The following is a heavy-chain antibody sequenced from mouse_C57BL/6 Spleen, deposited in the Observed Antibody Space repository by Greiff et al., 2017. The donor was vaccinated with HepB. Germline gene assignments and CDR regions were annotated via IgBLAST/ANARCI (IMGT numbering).Heavy chain of an antibody. D-gene: IGHD2-3*01. CDR1: GFTFSSYA. CDR3: TRDGYYSFAY. Sequence: EVKLMESGEGLVKPGGSLKLSCAASGFTFSSYAMSWVRQTPEKRLEWVAYISSGGDYIYYADTVKGRFTISRDNARNTLYLQMSSLKSEDTAMYYCTRDGYYSFAYWGQGTLVTVSA. V-gene: IGHV5-9-1*02. J-gene: IGHJ3*01. CDR2: ISSGGDYI.